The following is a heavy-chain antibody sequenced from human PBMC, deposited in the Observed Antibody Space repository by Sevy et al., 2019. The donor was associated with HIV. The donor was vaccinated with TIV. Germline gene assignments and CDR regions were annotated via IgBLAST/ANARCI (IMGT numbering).Heavy chain of an antibody. CDR2: IQYDGSNK. CDR1: GFSFSSYG. J-gene: IGHJ4*02. Sequence: GSLRLSCAASGFSFSSYGMHWVRQAPGKGLEWMSYIQYDGSNKDYADSVKGRFTISRDNSKNTLYLQMNSLRVEDTAVFYCVKEGGGEGGDHWGQGTLVTVS. V-gene: IGHV3-30*02. D-gene: IGHD2-21*01. CDR3: VKEGGGEGGDH.